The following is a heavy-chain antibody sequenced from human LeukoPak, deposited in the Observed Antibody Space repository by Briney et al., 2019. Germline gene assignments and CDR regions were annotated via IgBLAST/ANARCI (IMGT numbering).Heavy chain of an antibody. CDR3: AKRAGSAWSAGV. D-gene: IGHD3-10*01. J-gene: IGHJ4*02. Sequence: PGGSLRLSCAASGFTFSSYGMHWVRQAPGKGLEWVAFIRYDGSNKYYAESVKGRFTISRDNSKNMVFLQMNSLRSEDTALYYCAKRAGSAWSAGVWGQGTLVTVSS. CDR1: GFTFSSYG. V-gene: IGHV3-30*02. CDR2: IRYDGSNK.